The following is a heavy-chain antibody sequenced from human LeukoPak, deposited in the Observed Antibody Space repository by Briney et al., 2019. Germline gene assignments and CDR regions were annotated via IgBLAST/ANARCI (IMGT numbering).Heavy chain of an antibody. CDR2: IKHDGSDK. Sequence: GGSLRLSCAASGFTFSNYWMTWVRQAPGKGLEWVANIKHDGSDKYYVDSVKGRFTISRDNAKSSLYLQMNSLRAEDTAVYYCAREQDVVILFGVIGYDAFDFWGQGTMVTVSS. V-gene: IGHV3-7*01. J-gene: IGHJ3*01. CDR3: AREQDVVILFGVIGYDAFDF. D-gene: IGHD2/OR15-2a*01. CDR1: GFTFSNYW.